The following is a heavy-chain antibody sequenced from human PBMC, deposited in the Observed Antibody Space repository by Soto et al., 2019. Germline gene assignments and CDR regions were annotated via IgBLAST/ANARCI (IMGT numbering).Heavy chain of an antibody. CDR1: GDSVSSNSAA. Sequence: PSQTLSLTCAISGDSVSSNSAAWSWIRQSPSRGLEWLGRTYYRSKWYNGYALSVKSRITINPDTSKNQFSLQLNSVTPDDTAVYYCARGVAGSGFDLWGQGTLVTVSS. CDR2: TYYRSKWYN. D-gene: IGHD6-19*01. J-gene: IGHJ4*02. V-gene: IGHV6-1*01. CDR3: ARGVAGSGFDL.